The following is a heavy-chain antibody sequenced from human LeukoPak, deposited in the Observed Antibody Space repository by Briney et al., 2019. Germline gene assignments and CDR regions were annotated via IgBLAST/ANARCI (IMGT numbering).Heavy chain of an antibody. V-gene: IGHV1-24*01. CDR3: AAELSSGYFDY. Sequence: GASVKVSCKVSGYMFTELSMHWVRQAPGKGLEWMGGFDPEDDEKMYAQKFQGRVTMTENTSTDTAYMELSSLRSEDTAVYYCAAELSSGYFDYWGQTTLVTVSS. D-gene: IGHD3-22*01. CDR1: GYMFTELS. J-gene: IGHJ4*02. CDR2: FDPEDDEK.